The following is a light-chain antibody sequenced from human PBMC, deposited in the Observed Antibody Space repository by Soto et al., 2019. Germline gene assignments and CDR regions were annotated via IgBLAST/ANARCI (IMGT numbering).Light chain of an antibody. CDR3: QQRSNWPRT. CDR1: QSVSSY. Sequence: EIVLTQSPTTPSLSPGERATLSYRASQSVSSYLAWYQQTHGQAPRILIYDASNRATGIPARFSGSGSGTDFTLTISRLEPEDFEVYYCQQRSNWPRTFGQGTKVDIK. CDR2: DAS. J-gene: IGKJ1*01. V-gene: IGKV3-11*01.